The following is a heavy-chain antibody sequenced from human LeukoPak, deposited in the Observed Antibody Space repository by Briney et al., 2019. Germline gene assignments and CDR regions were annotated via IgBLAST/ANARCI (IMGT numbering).Heavy chain of an antibody. CDR2: INHSGST. CDR1: GGSFSGHY. Sequence: PSETLSLTCAVYGGSFSGHYWSWIRQPPGKGLEWIGEINHSGSTNYNPSLKSRVTISVDTSKNQFSLKLSSVTAADTAVYYCARGTRRYYDFWSGYYTHYFDYWGQGTLVTVSS. J-gene: IGHJ4*02. CDR3: ARGTRRYYDFWSGYYTHYFDY. V-gene: IGHV4-34*01. D-gene: IGHD3-3*01.